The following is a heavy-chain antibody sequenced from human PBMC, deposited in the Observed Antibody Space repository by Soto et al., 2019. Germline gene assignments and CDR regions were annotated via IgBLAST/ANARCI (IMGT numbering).Heavy chain of an antibody. V-gene: IGHV1-69*01. J-gene: IGHJ4*02. CDR2: IIPMFGTA. D-gene: IGHD2-21*01. Sequence: QVHLVQSGAEVKNPGSSVKVSCTASGCPFSSHGISWVRQVPGQGLEWMGGIIPMFGTATSTQNFQGRLTITADASTSTAYIELSSLTSEDTAVYFCARSVGVTTLSDLDCWGQGTLVTVSS. CDR1: GCPFSSHG. CDR3: ARSVGVTTLSDLDC.